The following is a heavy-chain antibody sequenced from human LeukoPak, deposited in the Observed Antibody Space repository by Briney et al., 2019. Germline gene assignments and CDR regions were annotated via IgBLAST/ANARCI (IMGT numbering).Heavy chain of an antibody. CDR1: GGYIGSYY. V-gene: IGHV4-59*01. J-gene: IGHJ2*01. Sequence: SETLSLTCTVSGGYIGSYYWNWIRQPPGKGLEWIGYTYYSGITNYNPSLMSRVTISVDTSKNQFSLKLSSVTAADTAVYYCARSPTYYYNSGGYSLWYFDLWGRGTLVTVSS. D-gene: IGHD3-22*01. CDR3: ARSPTYYYNSGGYSLWYFDL. CDR2: TYYSGIT.